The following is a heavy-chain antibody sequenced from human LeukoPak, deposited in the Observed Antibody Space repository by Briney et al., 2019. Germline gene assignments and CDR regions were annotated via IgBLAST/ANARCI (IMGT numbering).Heavy chain of an antibody. CDR3: AKAPYESTVYYYYDY. V-gene: IGHV3-23*01. Sequence: PGGSLRLSCAASGFTFSSYAMSWVRQAPGKGLEWVLAISGSGGSTYFADSVKGRLTISRDNSKNTLDLQMNSLRAEDTAVYYCAKAPYESTVYYYYDYWGQGTLVTVSS. J-gene: IGHJ4*02. D-gene: IGHD3-22*01. CDR2: ISGSGGST. CDR1: GFTFSSYA.